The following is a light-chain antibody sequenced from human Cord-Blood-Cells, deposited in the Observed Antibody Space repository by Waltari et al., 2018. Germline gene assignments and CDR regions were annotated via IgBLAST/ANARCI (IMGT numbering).Light chain of an antibody. CDR2: AAS. J-gene: IGKJ2*01. CDR3: QQSYSTPYT. Sequence: DIQMTQSQSSLSVSVGHRVTITCRASQSIRSYLNWYQQKPGKAPKLLIYAASSLQSGVPSRFSGSGSGTDFTLTISSLQPEDFATYYCQQSYSTPYTFGQGTKLEIK. CDR1: QSIRSY. V-gene: IGKV1-39*01.